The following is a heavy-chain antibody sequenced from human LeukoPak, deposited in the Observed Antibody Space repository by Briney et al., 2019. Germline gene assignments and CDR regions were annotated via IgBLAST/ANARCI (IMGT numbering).Heavy chain of an antibody. CDR2: ISWDGGDT. D-gene: IGHD1-26*01. CDR3: ASGGIYYGAAFDF. J-gene: IGHJ4*02. CDR1: GFTFDDYT. V-gene: IGHV3-43*01. Sequence: PGGSLRLSCAASGFTFDDYTMHWVRQAPGKGLEWVSLISWDGGDTYYADSVKGRFTISRDNSKNSLYLQMNSLRTEDSALYYCASGGIYYGAAFDFWGQGTLVTVSS.